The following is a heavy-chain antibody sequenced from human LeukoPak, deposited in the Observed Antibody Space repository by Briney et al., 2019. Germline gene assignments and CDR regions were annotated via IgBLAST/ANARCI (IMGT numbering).Heavy chain of an antibody. J-gene: IGHJ4*02. D-gene: IGHD3-3*01. Sequence: GGSLRLSCAASGFTFSTTWMHWVRQAPGKGLVWVSHINNDGSSTTYTDSVKGRFTISRDNAKNTLYLQMNSLRAEDTAVYYCAKEGVLRFLQWLSNPQFDYWGQGTLVTVSS. V-gene: IGHV3-74*03. CDR3: AKEGVLRFLQWLSNPQFDY. CDR2: INNDGSST. CDR1: GFTFSTTW.